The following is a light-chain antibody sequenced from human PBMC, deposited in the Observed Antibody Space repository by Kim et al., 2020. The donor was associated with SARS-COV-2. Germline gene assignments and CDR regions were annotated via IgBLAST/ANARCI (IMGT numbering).Light chain of an antibody. V-gene: IGLV4-69*01. Sequence: QPALTQSPSASASLGASVKLTCTLSSGHSNYAIAWHQQQPEKGPRYLMNLKSDGSHSKGDGIPDRFSGSSSGAERYLTISSLQSEDEADYYCQTWGTGNWVFGGGTQLTVL. CDR2: LKSDGSH. CDR1: SGHSNYA. CDR3: QTWGTGNWV. J-gene: IGLJ3*02.